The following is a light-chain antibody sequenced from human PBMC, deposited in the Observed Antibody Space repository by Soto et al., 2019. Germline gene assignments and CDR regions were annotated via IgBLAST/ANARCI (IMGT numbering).Light chain of an antibody. V-gene: IGKV1-39*01. CDR1: QSISSY. Sequence: DIQMTQSPSSLSASVGDRFTISCQASQSISSYLNWYQQKPGKXSKXXIYAASSLQSGVPSRFSGSGSGTELTLTISSLQTDDFETYYCQQYNRYSITFGQGTRLEIK. J-gene: IGKJ5*01. CDR2: AAS. CDR3: QQYNRYSIT.